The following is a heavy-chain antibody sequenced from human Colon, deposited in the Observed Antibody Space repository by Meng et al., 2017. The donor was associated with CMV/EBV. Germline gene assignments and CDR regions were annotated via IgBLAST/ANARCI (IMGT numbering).Heavy chain of an antibody. CDR2: ISAYNGST. CDR3: ARDHARYQLHLNGY. D-gene: IGHD2-2*01. J-gene: IGHJ4*02. Sequence: ASVKVSCKASGYTFTSYGISWVRQAPGQGLEWMGWISAYNGSTNYAQKLQGRVTMTTDTSTSTAYMELRSLRSDDTAVYYCARDHARYQLHLNGYWGQGTLVTVSS. CDR1: GYTFTSYG. V-gene: IGHV1-18*01.